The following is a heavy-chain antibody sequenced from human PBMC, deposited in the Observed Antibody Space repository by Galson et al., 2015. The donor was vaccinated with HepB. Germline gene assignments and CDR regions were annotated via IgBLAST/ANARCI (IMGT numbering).Heavy chain of an antibody. D-gene: IGHD3-10*01. J-gene: IGHJ4*02. Sequence: SCKASGGTFSSYAISWVRQAPGQGLEWVSVIYSGGSTYYADSVKGRFTISRDNSKNTLYPQMNSLRAEDTAVYYCARDRMGSMVRGVIHYWGQGTLVTVSS. CDR3: ARDRMGSMVRGVIHY. CDR2: IYSGGST. V-gene: IGHV3-66*01. CDR1: GGTFSSYA.